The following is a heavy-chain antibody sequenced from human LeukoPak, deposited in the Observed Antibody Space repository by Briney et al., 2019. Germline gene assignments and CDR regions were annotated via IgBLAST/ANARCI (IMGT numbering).Heavy chain of an antibody. CDR3: ARSYYDSSGYPIDY. V-gene: IGHV3-30*02. D-gene: IGHD3-22*01. J-gene: IGHJ4*02. Sequence: PGGSLRLSCAASGFTFSSYGMHWVRQAPGKGLEWVAFIRYDGSNKYYADSVKGRFTISRDNSKNTLYLQMNSLRAEDTAVYYCARSYYDSSGYPIDYWGQGTLVTVSS. CDR1: GFTFSSYG. CDR2: IRYDGSNK.